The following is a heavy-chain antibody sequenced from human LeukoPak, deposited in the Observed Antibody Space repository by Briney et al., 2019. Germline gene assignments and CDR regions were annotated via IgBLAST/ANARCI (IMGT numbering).Heavy chain of an antibody. CDR2: IIPIFGTA. CDR3: ARETNLGSLFIVVVPAAKKANWFDP. Sequence: SVKVSCKASGYTFTSYAISWVRQAPGQGLEWMGRIIPIFGTANYAQKFQGRVTITADESTSTAYMELSSLRSEDTAVYYCARETNLGSLFIVVVPAAKKANWFDPWGQGTLVTVSS. D-gene: IGHD2-2*01. CDR1: GYTFTSYA. J-gene: IGHJ5*02. V-gene: IGHV1-69*13.